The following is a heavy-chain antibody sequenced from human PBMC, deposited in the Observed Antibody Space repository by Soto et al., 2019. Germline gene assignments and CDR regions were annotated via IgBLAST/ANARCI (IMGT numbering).Heavy chain of an antibody. Sequence: PGGSLRLSCAASGFTFSNAWINWVRQAPGTGLEWDGRNKSKSDGGTPDYAARVTGRFAISRDDSNNMVYPQLNSLKTEDAGIYCCATDSYSSIIVVRFDYRGRGTLVTVSS. CDR3: ATDSYSSIIVVRFDY. J-gene: IGHJ4*01. V-gene: IGHV3-15*07. CDR2: NKSKSDGGTP. CDR1: GFTFSNAW. D-gene: IGHD3-22*01.